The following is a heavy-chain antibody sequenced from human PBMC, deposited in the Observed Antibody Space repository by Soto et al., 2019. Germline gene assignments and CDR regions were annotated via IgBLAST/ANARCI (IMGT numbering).Heavy chain of an antibody. CDR1: GYTFTRYT. D-gene: IGHD2-15*01. Sequence: QVQLVQSGAEVKKPGASVKISCKASGYTFTRYTMNWVRQAPGQRLEWMGWINPDNGNTQSSQKFQDRVIITRDTSASTAYMDLSSLRSEDTAVYYCARGIATGQLDTWGQGTLVTVSS. J-gene: IGHJ5*02. CDR2: INPDNGNT. CDR3: ARGIATGQLDT. V-gene: IGHV1-3*01.